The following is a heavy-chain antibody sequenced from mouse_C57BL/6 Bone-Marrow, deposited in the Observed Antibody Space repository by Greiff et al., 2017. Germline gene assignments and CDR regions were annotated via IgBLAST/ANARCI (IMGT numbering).Heavy chain of an antibody. J-gene: IGHJ2*01. CDR3: TYFTTVAVRYYFDY. CDR1: GFNIKDDY. D-gene: IGHD1-1*01. CDR2: IDPENGDT. V-gene: IGHV14-4*01. Sequence: EVQLQQSGAELVRPGASVKLSCTASGFNIKDDYMHWVKQRPEQGLAWIGWIDPENGDTEYASKFQGKATITADTSSNTAYLPLISLTSEDSAVYYCTYFTTVAVRYYFDYWGQGTTLTVSS.